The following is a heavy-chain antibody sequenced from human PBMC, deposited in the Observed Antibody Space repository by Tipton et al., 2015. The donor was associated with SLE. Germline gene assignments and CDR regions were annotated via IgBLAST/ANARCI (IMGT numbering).Heavy chain of an antibody. Sequence: TLSLTCAVYGGPLSICYYSWIRQPPGKGLEWIGEINHSGSTNYNPSLKSRVTISVDTSKNQLSLNLESVTAADTAVYYCARSPSRGYHYYYNGMDVWGQGTTVTVSS. CDR2: INHSGST. D-gene: IGHD6-13*01. J-gene: IGHJ6*02. CDR3: ARSPSRGYHYYYNGMDV. CDR1: GGPLSICY. V-gene: IGHV4-34*01.